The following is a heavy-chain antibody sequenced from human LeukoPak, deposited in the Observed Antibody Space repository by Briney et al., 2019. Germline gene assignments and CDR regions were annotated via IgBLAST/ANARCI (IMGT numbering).Heavy chain of an antibody. J-gene: IGHJ4*02. V-gene: IGHV3-7*01. Sequence: GGSLRLSCAASGFTFSSYWMSWVRQAPGKGLEWVANIKQDGSEKYYVDSVKGRFTISRDNAKNSLYLQMNSLRGEDTAVYYCAREHGLEGEDTYGYFDYWGQGTLVTVSS. CDR1: GFTFSSYW. CDR2: IKQDGSEK. D-gene: IGHD5-18*01. CDR3: AREHGLEGEDTYGYFDY.